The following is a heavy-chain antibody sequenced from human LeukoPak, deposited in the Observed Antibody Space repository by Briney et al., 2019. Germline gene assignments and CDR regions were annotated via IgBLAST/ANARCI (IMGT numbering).Heavy chain of an antibody. CDR1: GFTFSTYG. V-gene: IGHV3-23*01. Sequence: GGSLRLSCVASGFTFSTYGMHWVRQAPGKGLEWVSAISGSGGNTYYPNSVKGRFTISRDNSRNTLYLQMNSLRAEDTAVYYCAKGQVFQCDYWGQGTLVTVSS. J-gene: IGHJ4*02. CDR2: ISGSGGNT. D-gene: IGHD2/OR15-2a*01. CDR3: AKGQVFQCDY.